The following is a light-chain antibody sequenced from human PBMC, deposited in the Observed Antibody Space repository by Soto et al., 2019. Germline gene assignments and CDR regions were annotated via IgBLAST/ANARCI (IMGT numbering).Light chain of an antibody. Sequence: NVVTQSPGTLSLSPGQRATLSCRASQSLSGNYLAWYQQKPGQAPRVLIYRASIRATGISDRFSGSGSGSDFTLTISRLEPEDFAAYYCQHYGASPWTFGQGTNVDIK. CDR1: QSLSGNY. V-gene: IGKV3-20*01. CDR2: RAS. J-gene: IGKJ1*01. CDR3: QHYGASPWT.